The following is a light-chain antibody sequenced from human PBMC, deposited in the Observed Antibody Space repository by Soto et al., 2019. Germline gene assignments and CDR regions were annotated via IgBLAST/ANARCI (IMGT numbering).Light chain of an antibody. CDR2: TVS. Sequence: DVVMTQSQLSLAVTLGQPASISCRSSRSLVHSDGNTYLNWFQQRPGQSPRRLIYTVSNRDSGVPDRFSGSGSGTDFTLKISRVEAEEVGIYYCMQGTHWPPTFGQGTKVEIK. J-gene: IGKJ1*01. V-gene: IGKV2-30*02. CDR1: RSLVHSDGNTY. CDR3: MQGTHWPPT.